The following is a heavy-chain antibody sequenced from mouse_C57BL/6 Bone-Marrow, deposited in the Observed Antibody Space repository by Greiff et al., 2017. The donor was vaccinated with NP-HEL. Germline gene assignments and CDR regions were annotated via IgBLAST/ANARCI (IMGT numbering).Heavy chain of an antibody. J-gene: IGHJ1*03. CDR3: ARWLLRWYFDV. CDR1: GFTFSSYA. CDR2: ISDGGSYT. D-gene: IGHD2-3*01. Sequence: VMLVESGGGLVKPGGSLKLSCAASGFTFSSYAMSWVRQTPEQRLEWVATISDGGSYTYYTDNVKGRFTISRDNAKNNLYLQMSQLKSEDTAMYYGARWLLRWYFDVWGTGTTVTVSS. V-gene: IGHV5-4*03.